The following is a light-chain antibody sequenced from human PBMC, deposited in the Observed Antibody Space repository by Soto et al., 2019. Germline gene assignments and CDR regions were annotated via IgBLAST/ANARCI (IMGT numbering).Light chain of an antibody. CDR3: QYQKT. CDR2: DAS. V-gene: IGKV3-15*01. CDR1: QSVGRN. J-gene: IGKJ1*01. Sequence: EIVMTQSPATLSVSPGERATLSCRASQSVGRNLACYQQSPGQAPRLLIYDASTRVTGIPARFSGSGSGTEFTLTISSLQSEDFAVYYCQYQKTFGQGTKVEIK.